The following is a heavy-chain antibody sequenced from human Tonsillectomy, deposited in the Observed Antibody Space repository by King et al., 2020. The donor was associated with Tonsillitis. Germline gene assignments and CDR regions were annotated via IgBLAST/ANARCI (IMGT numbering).Heavy chain of an antibody. J-gene: IGHJ4*02. CDR3: VKDIGSDYGDYFDS. CDR1: GFTFDDFA. V-gene: IGHV3-9*01. D-gene: IGHD4-17*01. Sequence: EVQLVESGGSLIQPGGSLRLSCVVSGFTFDDFAMHWVRQAPGKGLEWVSGINWNSVDSRYADSVRGRFTISRDNAKSSLHLQMDSLRVEDTAFYYCVKDIGSDYGDYFDSWGQGTLVTVSS. CDR2: INWNSVDS.